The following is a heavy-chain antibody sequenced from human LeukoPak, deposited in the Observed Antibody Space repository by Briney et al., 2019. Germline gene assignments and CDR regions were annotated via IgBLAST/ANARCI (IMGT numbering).Heavy chain of an antibody. CDR1: GFTFSSCA. J-gene: IGHJ4*02. Sequence: GGSLRLSCAASGFTFSSCAMSWVRQAPGKGLEWVSSVRGGGVNIQYAVSVKGRFTISRDNSNNTLHLQMNSLRVEDTAVYYCAKEFFGSGNYFNGVFDSWGQGALVTVSS. CDR2: VRGGGVNI. CDR3: AKEFFGSGNYFNGVFDS. D-gene: IGHD3-10*01. V-gene: IGHV3-23*01.